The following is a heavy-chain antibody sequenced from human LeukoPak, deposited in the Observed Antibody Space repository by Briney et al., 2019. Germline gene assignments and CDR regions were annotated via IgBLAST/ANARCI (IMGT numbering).Heavy chain of an antibody. Sequence: GGSLRLSCAASGFTFSHSIMHWVRQAPGKGLEWVAVVEADGKNMYYADSVKGRFTISRDNSQNTVYLQMNSLRADDTAVYYCTKLKGWYGEGYFDYWGQGTLVTVSS. J-gene: IGHJ4*02. CDR1: GFTFSHSI. CDR2: VEADGKNM. CDR3: TKLKGWYGEGYFDY. V-gene: IGHV3-30-3*02. D-gene: IGHD3-10*01.